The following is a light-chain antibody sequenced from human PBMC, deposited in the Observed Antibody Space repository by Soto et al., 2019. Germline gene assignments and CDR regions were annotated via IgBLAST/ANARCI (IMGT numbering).Light chain of an antibody. CDR3: CSYAGDYTYV. Sequence: QSALTQPRSVSGSPGQSVTISCTGTSDDVGGYTYVSWYRQLPGKAPKLMIYDVAKRPSGVPDRFSGSKSGNTASLTISVLRTADEADYCGCSYAGDYTYVFGGGTQLTVL. V-gene: IGLV2-11*01. CDR2: DVA. J-gene: IGLJ2*01. CDR1: SDDVGGYTY.